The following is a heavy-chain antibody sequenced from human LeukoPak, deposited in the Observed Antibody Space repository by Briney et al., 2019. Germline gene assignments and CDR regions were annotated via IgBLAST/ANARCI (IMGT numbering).Heavy chain of an antibody. CDR1: GGSFSGYY. V-gene: IGHV4-34*01. Sequence: SETLSLTCAVYGGSFSGYYWSWIRQPPGKGLEWIGEINHSGSTNYNPSLESRVTISVDTSKNQFSLKLSSVTAADAAVYYCARFYASGSYTSWFDPWGQGTLVTVSS. CDR3: ARFYASGSYTSWFDP. CDR2: INHSGST. J-gene: IGHJ5*02. D-gene: IGHD3-10*01.